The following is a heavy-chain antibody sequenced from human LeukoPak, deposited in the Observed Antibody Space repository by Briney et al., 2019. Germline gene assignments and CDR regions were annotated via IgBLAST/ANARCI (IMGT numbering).Heavy chain of an antibody. V-gene: IGHV3-23*01. CDR2: ISGSGIST. J-gene: IGHJ4*02. CDR1: GFTFSSYA. D-gene: IGHD2-21*01. CDR3: AKDRWGVYEHCCEPFDY. Sequence: GGSLRLSCAASGFTFSSYAMAWVRQAPGKGLEWASAISGSGISTYYAESVRGRFTVSRDNPKNTLYLHMTSLRAEDTAVYYCAKDRWGVYEHCCEPFDYWGQGTLVTVSS.